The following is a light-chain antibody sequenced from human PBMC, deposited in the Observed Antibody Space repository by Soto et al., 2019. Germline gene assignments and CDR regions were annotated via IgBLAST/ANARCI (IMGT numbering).Light chain of an antibody. Sequence: IQMTQSPSSLSASVGDTVTITCRASQTLSFYFNWYQQKPVRTPNLLIYATSSLQSGVPSRFDGSRSGTQFTPTIISLQPDDFTTYYCQQRFSTPHTLGQGTKLELK. CDR3: QQRFSTPHT. CDR2: ATS. J-gene: IGKJ2*01. V-gene: IGKV1-39*01. CDR1: QTLSFY.